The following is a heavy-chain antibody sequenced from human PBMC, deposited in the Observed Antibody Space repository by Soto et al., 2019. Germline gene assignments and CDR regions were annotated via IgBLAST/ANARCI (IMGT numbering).Heavy chain of an antibody. V-gene: IGHV4-34*01. Sequence: NPSETLSLTCAVYGGSFSGYYWSWIRQPPGKGLEWIGEINHSGSTNYNPSLKSRVTISVDTSKNQFSLKLSSVTAADTAVYYCARGRRGITGTGWFDPWGQGTLVTVSS. CDR2: INHSGST. D-gene: IGHD1-7*01. CDR1: GGSFSGYY. J-gene: IGHJ5*02. CDR3: ARGRRGITGTGWFDP.